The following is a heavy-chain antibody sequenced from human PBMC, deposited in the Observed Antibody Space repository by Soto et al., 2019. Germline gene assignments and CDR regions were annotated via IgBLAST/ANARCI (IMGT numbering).Heavy chain of an antibody. D-gene: IGHD5-12*01. Sequence: GGSLRLSCAASGFTFSSYAMSWVRQAPGKGLEWVSAISGSGGSTYYADSVKGRFTISRDNSKNTLYLQMNSLRAEDTAVYYCAKAGGGGYSGYDYYYYYMDVWGKGTTVTVSS. CDR1: GFTFSSYA. V-gene: IGHV3-23*01. J-gene: IGHJ6*03. CDR2: ISGSGGST. CDR3: AKAGGGGYSGYDYYYYYMDV.